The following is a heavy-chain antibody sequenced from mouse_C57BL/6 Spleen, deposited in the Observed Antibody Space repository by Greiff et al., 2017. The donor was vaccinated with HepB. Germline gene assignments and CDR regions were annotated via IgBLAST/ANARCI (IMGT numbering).Heavy chain of an antibody. J-gene: IGHJ2*01. CDR3: DRKFRYYNYYFDY. CDR2: IYPRDGST. CDR1: GYTFTDHT. Sequence: VQLQQSDAELVKPGASVKISCKVSGYTFTDHTIHWMKQRPEQGLEWIGYIYPRDGSTKYNEKFKGKATLTADKSSSTAYMQLNSLTSEDSAVYFCDRKFRYYNYYFDYWGQGTTLTVSS. V-gene: IGHV1-78*01. D-gene: IGHD1-2*01.